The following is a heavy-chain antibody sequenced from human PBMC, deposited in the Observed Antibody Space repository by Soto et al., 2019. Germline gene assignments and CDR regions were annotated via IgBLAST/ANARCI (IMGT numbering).Heavy chain of an antibody. CDR2: IYHSGST. CDR3: ARRSPITIFGVVTSGWFDP. J-gene: IGHJ5*02. CDR1: GGSISPSNW. D-gene: IGHD3-3*01. V-gene: IGHV4-4*02. Sequence: ASQTLSLTCAVSGGSISPSNWFSWVRQPPGKRLEWIGDIYHSGSTKYNPSLRTRLTMSVDKSRNQFSLNLTSVTAADTAVYYCARRSPITIFGVVTSGWFDPWGQGTLVTVSS.